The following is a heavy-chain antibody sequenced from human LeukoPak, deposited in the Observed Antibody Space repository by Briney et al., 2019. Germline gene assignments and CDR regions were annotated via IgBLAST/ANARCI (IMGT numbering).Heavy chain of an antibody. V-gene: IGHV3-48*01. J-gene: IGHJ6*02. CDR2: ISSSSSTI. Sequence: GGSLRLSCAASGFTFSSYSMNWVRQAPGKGLEWVSYISSSSSTIYYADSVKGRFTISRDNAKNSLYLQMNSLRAEDTAVYYCASEVSVTPYYYYGMDVWGQGTTVTVSS. D-gene: IGHD4-17*01. CDR1: GFTFSSYS. CDR3: ASEVSVTPYYYYGMDV.